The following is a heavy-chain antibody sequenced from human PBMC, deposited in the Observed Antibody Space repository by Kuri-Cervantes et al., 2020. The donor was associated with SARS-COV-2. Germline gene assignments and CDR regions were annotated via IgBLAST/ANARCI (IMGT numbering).Heavy chain of an antibody. Sequence: GGSLRLSCEVSGFLFSASAIHWVRQGSGKGLEWVAVISYDGSNKYYADSVKGRLTISRDNSKNTLYLQMNSLRAEDTAVYYCARARTAGGLKQWLARVYYYYYMDVWGKGTTVTVSS. CDR2: ISYDGSNK. CDR1: GFLFSASA. D-gene: IGHD6-19*01. CDR3: ARARTAGGLKQWLARVYYYYYMDV. V-gene: IGHV3-30-3*01. J-gene: IGHJ6*03.